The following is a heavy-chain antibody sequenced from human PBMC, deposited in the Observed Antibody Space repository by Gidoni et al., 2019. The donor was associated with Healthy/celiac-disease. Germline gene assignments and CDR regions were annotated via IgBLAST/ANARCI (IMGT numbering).Heavy chain of an antibody. V-gene: IGHV3-21*01. CDR2: ISSSSSYI. Sequence: EVQLVESGGGLVKPGGSLRLSCAASGFTFSSYSMNWVRQAPGKGLEWVSSISSSSSYIYYADSVKGRFTISRDNAKNSLYLQMNSLRAEDTAVYYCARGGSYYGDYFDYWGQGTLVTVSS. CDR3: ARGGSYYGDYFDY. J-gene: IGHJ4*02. D-gene: IGHD1-26*01. CDR1: GFTFSSYS.